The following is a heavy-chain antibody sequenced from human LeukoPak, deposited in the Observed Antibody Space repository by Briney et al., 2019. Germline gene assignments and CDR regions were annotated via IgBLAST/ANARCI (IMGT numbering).Heavy chain of an antibody. CDR1: GYSISSGYY. Sequence: PSETLSLTCTVSGYSISSGYYWGWIRQSPGKGLEWIRTIYQSGSTYYNPSLKSRVTISVDKSKNQFSLKLSSVTAADTAVYYCARRRSPSETGAFDIWGQGTMVTVSS. D-gene: IGHD5-24*01. CDR2: IYQSGST. V-gene: IGHV4-38-2*02. CDR3: ARRRSPSETGAFDI. J-gene: IGHJ3*02.